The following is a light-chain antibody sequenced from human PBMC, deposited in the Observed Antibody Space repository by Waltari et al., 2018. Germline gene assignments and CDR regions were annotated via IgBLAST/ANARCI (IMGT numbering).Light chain of an antibody. J-gene: IGLJ2*01. CDR1: SLRSYY. CDR2: GKN. Sequence: SSELTQDPAVSVALGQTVRITCQGDSLRSYYASWYQQKPGQAPVLALYGKNNRPSGIPDRFSGSSSGNTASLTITGAQAEDEADYYCNSRDSSGNHFVFGGGTKLTVL. CDR3: NSRDSSGNHFV. V-gene: IGLV3-19*01.